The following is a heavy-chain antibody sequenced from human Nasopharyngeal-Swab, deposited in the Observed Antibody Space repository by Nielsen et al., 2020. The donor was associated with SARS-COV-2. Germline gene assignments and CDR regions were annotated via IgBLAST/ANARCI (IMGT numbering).Heavy chain of an antibody. V-gene: IGHV4-34*01. CDR3: ARVPLWGVVVTADFPGYWYFDL. Sequence: IRQPPGKGLEWIGEINHSGSTNYNPSLKSRVTISVDTSKNQFSLKLSSVTAADTAVYYCARVPLWGVVVTADFPGYWYFDLWGRGTLVTVSS. D-gene: IGHD2-21*02. J-gene: IGHJ2*01. CDR2: INHSGST.